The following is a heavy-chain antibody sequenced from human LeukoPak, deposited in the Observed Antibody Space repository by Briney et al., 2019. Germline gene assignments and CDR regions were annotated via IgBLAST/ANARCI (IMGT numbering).Heavy chain of an antibody. CDR2: ISYDGSNK. CDR1: GFTFSSYA. CDR3: ARGLYYYDSSGYSDY. Sequence: PGGSLRLSCAASGFTFSSYAMHWVRQAPGKGLEWVAVISYDGSNKYYADSVKGRFTISRDNSKNTLYLQMNSLRAEDTAVYYCARGLYYYDSSGYSDYWGQGTLVTVSS. V-gene: IGHV3-30-3*01. J-gene: IGHJ4*02. D-gene: IGHD3-22*01.